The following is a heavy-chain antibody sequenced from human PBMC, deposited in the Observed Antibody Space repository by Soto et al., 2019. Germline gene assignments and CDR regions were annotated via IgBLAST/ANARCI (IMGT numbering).Heavy chain of an antibody. Sequence: QVQLVESGGALVKPGGSLRLSCAASGFTFSDYYMSWIRQAPGKGLEWVSYIDSRGRTISYADSVKGRFTISRDDAKNSLYLQMNSLRAEGTAVYYCARQAARNYFDFWGQGTLVTVSS. CDR2: IDSRGRTI. CDR3: ARQAARNYFDF. J-gene: IGHJ4*02. D-gene: IGHD6-6*01. CDR1: GFTFSDYY. V-gene: IGHV3-11*01.